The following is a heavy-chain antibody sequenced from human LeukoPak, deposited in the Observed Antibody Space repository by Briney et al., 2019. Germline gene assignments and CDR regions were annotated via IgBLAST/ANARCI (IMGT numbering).Heavy chain of an antibody. CDR2: ISSTSDFI. J-gene: IGHJ3*02. Sequence: GGSLRLSCAGSEFTFSAYSMTWVRQAPGKGLEWVSSISSTSDFIDYADSVKDRFTISRDNAKNSLYLQMTSLRAEDTAVYYCARRFWYAFDIWGQGAMVTVSS. V-gene: IGHV3-21*04. CDR1: EFTFSAYS. D-gene: IGHD3-3*01. CDR3: ARRFWYAFDI.